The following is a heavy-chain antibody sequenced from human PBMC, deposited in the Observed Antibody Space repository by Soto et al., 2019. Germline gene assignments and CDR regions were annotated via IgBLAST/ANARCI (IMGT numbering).Heavy chain of an antibody. CDR3: AKVKYSSPMGYYYGMDV. J-gene: IGHJ6*01. D-gene: IGHD3-22*01. CDR2: IIPIFGTA. CDR1: RVAFSKFI. V-gene: IGHV1-69*13. Sequence: SVKVSCKASRVAFSKFIVTWVRQAPGLGLDWVGGIIPIFGTANYAQKFQGRVTITADESTSTSYMEVNNLRSEDTAVYYCAKVKYSSPMGYYYGMDVWGQGTRVTVSS.